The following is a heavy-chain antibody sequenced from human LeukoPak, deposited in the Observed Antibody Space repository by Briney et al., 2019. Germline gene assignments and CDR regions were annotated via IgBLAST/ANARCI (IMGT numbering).Heavy chain of an antibody. D-gene: IGHD6-13*01. CDR1: GYTFTGYY. Sequence: GASVKVPCKASGYTFTGYYLQWVRQAPGQGLEWMGWINPKSGATNYARRFQGRVTMTRDTSISTAYMELSRLRSDDTAVYYCARLLSNSWYDGFDIWGQGTLVTISS. J-gene: IGHJ3*02. CDR3: ARLLSNSWYDGFDI. CDR2: INPKSGAT. V-gene: IGHV1-2*02.